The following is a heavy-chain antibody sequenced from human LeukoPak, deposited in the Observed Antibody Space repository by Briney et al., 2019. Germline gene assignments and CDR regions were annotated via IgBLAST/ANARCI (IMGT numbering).Heavy chain of an antibody. D-gene: IGHD5-18*01. J-gene: IGHJ6*02. V-gene: IGHV3-7*01. Sequence: GGSLRLSCAASGFTFSSYSMSWVRQAPGKGLEWVANIKQDGSKKYYVDSVKGRFTISRDNAKNSLYLKMNSLRDEDTAVYYCAREEWIKVWGMRYYYGMDVWGQGTTVTVSS. CDR1: GFTFSSYS. CDR2: IKQDGSKK. CDR3: AREEWIKVWGMRYYYGMDV.